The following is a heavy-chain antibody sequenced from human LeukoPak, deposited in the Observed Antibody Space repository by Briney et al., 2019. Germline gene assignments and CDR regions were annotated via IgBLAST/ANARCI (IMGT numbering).Heavy chain of an antibody. CDR3: AKHGGSERSGDAFDI. CDR1: GFTFSSYW. CDR2: INSDGSST. D-gene: IGHD4-23*01. J-gene: IGHJ3*02. V-gene: IGHV3-74*01. Sequence: PGGSLRLSCAASGFTFSSYWMHWVRQAPGKGLVWVSRINSDGSSTSYADSVKGRFTISRDNAKNTLYLQMNSLRAEDTAVYYCAKHGGSERSGDAFDIWGQGTMVTVSS.